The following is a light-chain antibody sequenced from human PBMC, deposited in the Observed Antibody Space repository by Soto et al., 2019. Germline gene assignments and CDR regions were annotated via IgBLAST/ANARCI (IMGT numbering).Light chain of an antibody. Sequence: QIPQSPSSRLASGGDRFPSIGKASKDFPNNLNWYQQKPGKAPRLLIYDASNLETGVPPRFSGSGSGTDFTFTISSLQPEDIATYYCQQYEALVLSFGGGTTVEIK. V-gene: IGKV1-33*01. CDR1: KDFPNN. CDR3: QQYEALVLS. CDR2: DAS. J-gene: IGKJ4*01.